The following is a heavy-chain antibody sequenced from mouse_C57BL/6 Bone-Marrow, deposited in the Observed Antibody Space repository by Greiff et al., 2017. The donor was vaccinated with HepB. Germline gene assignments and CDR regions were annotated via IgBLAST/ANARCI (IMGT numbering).Heavy chain of an antibody. D-gene: IGHD1-1*01. CDR2: IDPETGGT. Sequence: QVQLQQSGAELVRPGASVTLSCKASGYTFTDYDMHWVKQTPVHGLEWIGAIDPETGGTAYNQKFKGKAILTADKSSSTAYMELRSLTSEDSAVYYCTGREAYYYGSSPYYFDYWGQGTTLTVSS. CDR1: GYTFTDYD. CDR3: TGREAYYYGSSPYYFDY. V-gene: IGHV1-15*01. J-gene: IGHJ2*01.